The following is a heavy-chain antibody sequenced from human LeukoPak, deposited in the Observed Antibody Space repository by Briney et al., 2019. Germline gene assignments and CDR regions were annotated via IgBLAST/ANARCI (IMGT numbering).Heavy chain of an antibody. Sequence: SQTLSLTCTVSGGSISSGSYYWSWIRQPAGKGLEWIGRIYTSGSTNYNPSLKSRVTMSVDTSKNQFSLKLSSVTAADTAVYYCARGLVTMVRGVRPNDAFDIWGQGTMVTVSS. CDR2: IYTSGST. J-gene: IGHJ3*02. D-gene: IGHD3-10*01. CDR1: GGSISSGSYY. V-gene: IGHV4-61*02. CDR3: ARGLVTMVRGVRPNDAFDI.